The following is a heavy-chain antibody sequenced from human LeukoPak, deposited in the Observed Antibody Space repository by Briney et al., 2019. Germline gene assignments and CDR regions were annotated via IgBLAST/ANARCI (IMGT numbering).Heavy chain of an antibody. V-gene: IGHV3-30*04. CDR3: ARGGGLEI. CDR1: GFTFSSYA. CDR2: ISYDGSNK. J-gene: IGHJ4*02. Sequence: GGSLRLSCAASGFTFSSYAMLWVRQAPGKGLEWVAVISYDGSNKYYADSVKGRFTISRDNSKNTLYLQMNSLRAEDTAVYYCARGGGLEIWGQGTLVTVSS. D-gene: IGHD3/OR15-3a*01.